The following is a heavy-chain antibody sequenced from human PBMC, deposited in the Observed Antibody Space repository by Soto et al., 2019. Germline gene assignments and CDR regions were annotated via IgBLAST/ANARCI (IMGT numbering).Heavy chain of an antibody. J-gene: IGHJ4*02. CDR1: GGSVSSNTVS. Sequence: SETLSLTCASSGGSVSSNTVSWNWISQSPSRSLEWLGRTYYRSKWYNEYAVSVRSRITINPDTSKTQFSLQLNSVTPEDTAVYYCARLQWRHGIDYWGQGTLVTVSS. D-gene: IGHD4-4*01. CDR2: TYYRSKWYN. CDR3: ARLQWRHGIDY. V-gene: IGHV6-1*01.